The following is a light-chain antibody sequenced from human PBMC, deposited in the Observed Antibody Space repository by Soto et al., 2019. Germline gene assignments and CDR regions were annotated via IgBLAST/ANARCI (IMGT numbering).Light chain of an antibody. CDR2: EVT. J-gene: IGLJ1*01. Sequence: QSALTQPASVSGSPGQSITISCTGTKSDIGVYNYVSWYQQHPGKAPKLVICEVTNRPSGVSSRFSGSKSGNTASLTISGLRAEDEADYYCSSYTSSSTPYVFGTGTKVTVL. CDR3: SSYTSSSTPYV. V-gene: IGLV2-14*01. CDR1: KSDIGVYNY.